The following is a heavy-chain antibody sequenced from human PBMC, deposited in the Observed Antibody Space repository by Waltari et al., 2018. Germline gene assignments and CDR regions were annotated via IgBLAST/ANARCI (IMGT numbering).Heavy chain of an antibody. CDR1: GFTVSSNY. Sequence: EVQLVETGGGLIQPGGSLRLSCAASGFTVSSNYMSWVRQAPGKGLEWVSVSDGGGSTYYGDSVKGRFTSSRDKSKSTLYLQMNSLRAEETAGYYCARGALTLGFDYWGQGTLVTVSS. CDR3: ARGALTLGFDY. J-gene: IGHJ4*02. V-gene: IGHV3-53*02. D-gene: IGHD3-16*01. CDR2: SDGGGST.